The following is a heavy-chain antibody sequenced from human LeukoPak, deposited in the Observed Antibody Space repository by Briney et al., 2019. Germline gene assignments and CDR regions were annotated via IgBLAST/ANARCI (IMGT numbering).Heavy chain of an antibody. CDR3: VGTIAYRGSEY. D-gene: IGHD1-7*01. J-gene: IGHJ4*02. CDR2: ISGSGGDT. Sequence: GGSLRLSCAASGFTFSSYAMRWVRQAPGKGLEWVSGISGSGGDTYYADSVKGRFTISRDNSKNTLYLQMNILRAEDTAVYYCVGTIAYRGSEYWGQGALVTVSS. V-gene: IGHV3-23*01. CDR1: GFTFSSYA.